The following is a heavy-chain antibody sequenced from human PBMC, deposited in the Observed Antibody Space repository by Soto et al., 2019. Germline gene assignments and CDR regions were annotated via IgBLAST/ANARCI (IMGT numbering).Heavy chain of an antibody. CDR2: IYYSGST. Sequence: PSETLSLTCTVSGGSISSYYWSWIRQPPGKGLEWIGYIYYSGSTNYNPSLKSRVTISVDTSKNQFSLKLSSVTAADTAVYYCARVSRGYSYGWIIDYWGQGTLVTVSS. CDR1: GGSISSYY. V-gene: IGHV4-59*01. CDR3: ARVSRGYSYGWIIDY. J-gene: IGHJ4*02. D-gene: IGHD5-18*01.